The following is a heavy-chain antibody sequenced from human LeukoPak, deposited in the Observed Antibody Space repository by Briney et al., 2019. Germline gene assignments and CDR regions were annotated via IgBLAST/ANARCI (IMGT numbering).Heavy chain of an antibody. CDR3: ARGPSSYDILTGYQDYYYYYYMDV. V-gene: IGHV3-11*04. Sequence: GGSLRLSCAASGFTFSDYYMSWIRQAPGKGLEWVSYISSSGSTIYYADSVKGRFTISRDNAKNSLYLQMNSLRAEDTAVYYCARGPSSYDILTGYQDYYYYYYMDVWGKGTTVTVSS. CDR1: GFTFSDYY. D-gene: IGHD3-9*01. CDR2: ISSSGSTI. J-gene: IGHJ6*03.